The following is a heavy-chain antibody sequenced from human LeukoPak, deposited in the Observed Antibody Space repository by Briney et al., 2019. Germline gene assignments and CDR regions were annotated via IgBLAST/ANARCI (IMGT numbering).Heavy chain of an antibody. V-gene: IGHV3-30*18. CDR1: GFTFSSYG. Sequence: PGGSLRLSCAASGFTFSSYGMHWVRQAPRKGLWSVAGTSSDGGIKDYADSVKGRFTISRENSKNTLYLQMNSLRAEDTAVYYCAKSSRGLLEMATINYWGQGTLVTVSS. CDR3: AKSSRGLLEMATINY. J-gene: IGHJ4*02. D-gene: IGHD5-24*01. CDR2: TSSDGGIK.